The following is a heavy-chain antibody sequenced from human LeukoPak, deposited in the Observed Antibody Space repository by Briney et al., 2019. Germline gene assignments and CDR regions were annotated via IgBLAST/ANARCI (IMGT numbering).Heavy chain of an antibody. CDR1: GGSISSSGYF. CDR2: IHYSGST. J-gene: IGHJ4*02. CDR3: ARQRDYYDTSGYDYFDN. Sequence: PSETLSLTCTVSGGSISSSGYFWGWIRQPPGKGLDWIGSIHYSGSTYYNPSLKSRVTISVDTSKNQFSLKLSSVTAADTAVYYCARQRDYYDTSGYDYFDNWGQGTLVTVSS. V-gene: IGHV4-39*01. D-gene: IGHD3-22*01.